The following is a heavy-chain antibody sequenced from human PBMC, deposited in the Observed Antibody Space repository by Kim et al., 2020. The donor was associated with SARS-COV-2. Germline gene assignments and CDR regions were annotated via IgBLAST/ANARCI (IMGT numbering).Heavy chain of an antibody. J-gene: IGHJ6*02. CDR2: IYYGGST. Sequence: SETLSLTCSVSGGSISGSTYYWGWIRQPPGKGLEWIGTIYYGGSTYYNPSLKSRVTIFVDTSKNQFSLSLSSVTAADTAVYYCARHGIAAEYYSYHGTDVWGQGTTVTVSS. CDR1: GGSISGSTYY. CDR3: ARHGIAAEYYSYHGTDV. D-gene: IGHD6-6*01. V-gene: IGHV4-39*01.